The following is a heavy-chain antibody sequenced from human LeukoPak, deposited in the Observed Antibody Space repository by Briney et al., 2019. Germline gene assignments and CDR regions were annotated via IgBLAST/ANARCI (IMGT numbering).Heavy chain of an antibody. CDR3: ARAYKDRSLAGKKEFFQH. CDR1: GFTFDNYA. J-gene: IGHJ1*01. V-gene: IGHV3-9*01. CDR2: ISWNSGTI. Sequence: GGSLRLSCAASGFTFDNYAMNWVQQVPGKGLEWISLISWNSGTIGYADSVKGRFTISRDNANNFLYLQMNSLRAEDTALYYCARAYKDRSLAGKKEFFQHWGQGTLVTVSS. D-gene: IGHD6-19*01.